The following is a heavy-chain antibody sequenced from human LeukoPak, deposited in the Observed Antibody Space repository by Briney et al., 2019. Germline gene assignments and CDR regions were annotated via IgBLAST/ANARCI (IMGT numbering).Heavy chain of an antibody. CDR2: ISSSSSYI. CDR1: GFTFSSYS. D-gene: IGHD3-10*01. V-gene: IGHV3-21*01. Sequence: GALRLSCAASGFTFSSYSMNWVRQAPGKGLEWVSSISSSSSYIYYADSVKGRFTISRDNAKNSLYLQMNSLRAEDTAVYYCARDYGSGSYYKDWFDPWGQGTLVTVSS. J-gene: IGHJ5*02. CDR3: ARDYGSGSYYKDWFDP.